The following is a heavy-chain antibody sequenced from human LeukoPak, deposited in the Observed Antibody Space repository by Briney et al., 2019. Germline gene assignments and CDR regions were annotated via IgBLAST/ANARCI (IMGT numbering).Heavy chain of an antibody. Sequence: KSGGSLRLSCAASGFTFSSYSMNWVRQAPGKGLEWVSSISSSSSYIYYADSVKGRFTISRDNAKNSLYLQMNSLRAEDTAVYYCARAKNYDFWSGYYFYFDYWGQGTLVTVSS. D-gene: IGHD3-3*01. J-gene: IGHJ4*02. V-gene: IGHV3-21*01. CDR2: ISSSSSYI. CDR1: GFTFSSYS. CDR3: ARAKNYDFWSGYYFYFDY.